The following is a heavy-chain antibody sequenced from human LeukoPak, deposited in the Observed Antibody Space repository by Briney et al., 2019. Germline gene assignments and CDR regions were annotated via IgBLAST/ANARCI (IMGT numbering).Heavy chain of an antibody. CDR1: GFTFNSYG. V-gene: IGHV3-33*01. CDR2: IWYDGSNK. J-gene: IGHJ4*02. CDR3: ARVWGASRDEGYFDY. Sequence: GGSLRLSCAASGFTFNSYGMHWVRQAPGKGLEWVAVIWYDGSNKYYADSVKGRFTISRDNSKNTLYLQMNSLRAEDTAVYYCARVWGASRDEGYFDYWGQGTLVTVSS. D-gene: IGHD5-24*01.